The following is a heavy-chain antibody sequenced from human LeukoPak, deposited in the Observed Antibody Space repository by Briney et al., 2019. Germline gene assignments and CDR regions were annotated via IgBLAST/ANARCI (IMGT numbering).Heavy chain of an antibody. D-gene: IGHD5-24*01. CDR2: IYHSGST. CDR1: GYSISSGYY. J-gene: IGHJ4*02. Sequence: SETLSLTCAVSGYSISSGYYWGWIRQPPGKGLEWIGSIYHSGSTYYSPSLKSRVTISVDTSKNQFSLKLSSVTAADTAVYYCARRRVEMATFDYWGQGTLVTVSS. CDR3: ARRRVEMATFDY. V-gene: IGHV4-38-2*01.